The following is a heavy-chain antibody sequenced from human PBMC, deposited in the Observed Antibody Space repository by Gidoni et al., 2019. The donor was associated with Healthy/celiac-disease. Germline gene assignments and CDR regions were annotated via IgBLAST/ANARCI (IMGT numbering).Heavy chain of an antibody. CDR2: ISGSGGST. Sequence: EVQLLESGGGLVQPGGSLRLSCAASGFTFSSYAMSWVRQAPGKGLEWVSAISGSGGSTYYTDSVKGRFTISRDNSKNTLYLQMNSLRAEDTAVYYCAKTPFRTIEGGDYWGQGTLVTVSS. CDR1: GFTFSSYA. CDR3: AKTPFRTIEGGDY. D-gene: IGHD3-9*01. V-gene: IGHV3-23*01. J-gene: IGHJ4*02.